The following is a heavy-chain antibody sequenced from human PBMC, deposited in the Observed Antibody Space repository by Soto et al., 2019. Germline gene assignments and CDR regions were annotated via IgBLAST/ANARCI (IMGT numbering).Heavy chain of an antibody. CDR2: IFSNDEK. CDR3: ARTFYTGSSYDAFDI. Sequence: SGPTLVNPTETLTLTCTVSGFSFSNTRMGVSWIRQPPGKALEWLAHIFSNDEKSYSTSLQSRLTISKDTSKNHVVLTMTKLDPVDTATYYCARTFYTGSSYDAFDIWGQGTMVTVSS. V-gene: IGHV2-26*01. CDR1: GFSFSNTRMG. D-gene: IGHD1-26*01. J-gene: IGHJ3*02.